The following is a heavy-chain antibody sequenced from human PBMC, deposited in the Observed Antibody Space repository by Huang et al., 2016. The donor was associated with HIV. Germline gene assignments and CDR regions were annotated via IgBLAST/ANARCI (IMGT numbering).Heavy chain of an antibody. J-gene: IGHJ6*03. CDR1: GYTFSSFG. Sequence: QVQLVQSGAEVKKPGASVKVSCKASGYTFSSFGISWGRQVPGQGLEWGGWIRGYNGNKKLAQKFQGRLTMTTDTSTSTAYMELRSLRSDDPAVYYCARGGGIQLWLLGYYYMDVWGNGTTVTVSS. CDR2: IRGYNGNK. V-gene: IGHV1-18*01. CDR3: ARGGGIQLWLLGYYYMDV. D-gene: IGHD5-18*01.